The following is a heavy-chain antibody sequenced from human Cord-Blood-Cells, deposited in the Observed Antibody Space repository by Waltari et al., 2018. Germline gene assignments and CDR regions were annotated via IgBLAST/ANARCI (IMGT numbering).Heavy chain of an antibody. D-gene: IGHD1-26*01. CDR1: GGTFSSYA. CDR3: ARDRKSGSSQH. Sequence: QVQLVQSGAAVTKPGSSVKVSCKGSGGTFSSYAISWVRQAPGQGLEWMGGIIPIFGTANYAQKFQGRVTITADESTSTAYMELSSLRSEDTAVYYCARDRKSGSSQHWGQGTLVTVSS. J-gene: IGHJ1*01. V-gene: IGHV1-69*01. CDR2: IIPIFGTA.